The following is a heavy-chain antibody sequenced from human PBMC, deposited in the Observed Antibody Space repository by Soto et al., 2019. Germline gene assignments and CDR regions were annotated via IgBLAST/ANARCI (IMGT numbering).Heavy chain of an antibody. D-gene: IGHD1-26*01. J-gene: IGHJ6*02. Sequence: LRLSCVASGFTFDDYAMHWVRQTPGKGLEWVSSIDWNGGSTAYADSVKGRFTISRDNARNSLYLQMNSLRPEDTALYYCVKGRGSYFVYFGLDVWGQGTTVTVSS. V-gene: IGHV3-9*01. CDR1: GFTFDDYA. CDR2: IDWNGGST. CDR3: VKGRGSYFVYFGLDV.